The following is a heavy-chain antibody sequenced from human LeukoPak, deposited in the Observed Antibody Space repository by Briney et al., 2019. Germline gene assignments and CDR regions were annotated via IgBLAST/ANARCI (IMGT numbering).Heavy chain of an antibody. Sequence: GGSLRLSCAASGITFSNFWMSWVRQAPGKGLEWVANIKPDGSEKYYVDSVKGRFTISRDNGKTSLWLQMSGLRAEDTAVYYCARGRGMDVWGQGTTVTVSS. V-gene: IGHV3-7*04. CDR1: GITFSNFW. J-gene: IGHJ6*02. CDR2: IKPDGSEK. CDR3: ARGRGMDV.